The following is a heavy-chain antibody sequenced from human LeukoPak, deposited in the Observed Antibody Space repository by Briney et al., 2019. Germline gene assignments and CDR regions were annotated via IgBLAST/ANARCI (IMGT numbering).Heavy chain of an antibody. CDR3: ARGDSWDYFDY. CDR1: GFTFSSYA. D-gene: IGHD3/OR15-3a*01. V-gene: IGHV3-64*01. CDR2: ISSNGGST. Sequence: GGSLRLSCAASGFTFSSYAMSWVRQAPGKGLEYVSAISSNGGSTYYANSVKGRFTISRDNSKNTLYLQMGSLRAEDTAVYYCARGDSWDYFDYWGQGTLVTVSS. J-gene: IGHJ4*02.